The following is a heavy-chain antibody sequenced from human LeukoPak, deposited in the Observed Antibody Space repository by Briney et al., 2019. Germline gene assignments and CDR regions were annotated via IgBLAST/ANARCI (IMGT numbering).Heavy chain of an antibody. CDR1: GYTFTSYY. V-gene: IGHV1-46*01. Sequence: GASVKVSCKASGYTFTSYYMHWVRQAPGKGLERMGIINPSCGSTSYAQKFQRRVTMTKDTSTSTVYMELSSLRSEDTAVYYCARKGGGSGYYYMDVWGKGTTVTVSS. J-gene: IGHJ6*03. CDR2: INPSCGST. CDR3: ARKGGGSGYYYMDV. D-gene: IGHD3-10*01.